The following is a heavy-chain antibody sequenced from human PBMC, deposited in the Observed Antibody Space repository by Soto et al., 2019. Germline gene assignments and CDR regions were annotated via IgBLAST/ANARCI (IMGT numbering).Heavy chain of an antibody. CDR2: ISGYNANT. CDR1: GYTFTGYG. V-gene: IGHV1-18*01. Sequence: QVQLVQSGAEVKKPGASVKVSCKASGYTFTGYGIGWVRQAPGQGLEWMGWISGYNANTNYPQKLQGRITMTTDTSTSTAYMELRSLRSDDTAVYYCARGGYCYDSSGYYSDYWGQGTLVTVSS. J-gene: IGHJ4*02. D-gene: IGHD3-22*01. CDR3: ARGGYCYDSSGYYSDY.